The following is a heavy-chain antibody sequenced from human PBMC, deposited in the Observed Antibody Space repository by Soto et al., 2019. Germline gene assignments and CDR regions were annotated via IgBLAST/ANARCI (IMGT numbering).Heavy chain of an antibody. CDR3: ARIFWMGSYFDY. Sequence: QVQLQESGPGLVKPSETLSLTCTVSGASITSYYLCWVRHPPGKGLEWIGYIYRIGNTNYNHSLKGRITMSIDTSKNQFSLKLNSVTAADTAVYYCARIFWMGSYFDYWGQGSLVTVSS. CDR1: GASITSYY. J-gene: IGHJ4*02. V-gene: IGHV4-4*08. D-gene: IGHD3-3*01. CDR2: IYRIGNT.